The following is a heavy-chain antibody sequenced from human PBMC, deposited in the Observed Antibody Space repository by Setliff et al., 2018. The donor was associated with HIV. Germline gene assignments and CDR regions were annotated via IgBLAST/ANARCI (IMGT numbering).Heavy chain of an antibody. J-gene: IGHJ4*02. D-gene: IGHD3-10*01. CDR1: GGSISSSSYY. Sequence: SETLSLTCTVSGGSISSSSYYWGWIRQPPGKGLEWIGSIYYSGSTYYNPSLKSRVTISVDTSKNQFSLKLSPVTAADTAVYYCARGYGSGSYYSIYHNYWGQGTLVTVSS. V-gene: IGHV4-39*01. CDR3: ARGYGSGSYYSIYHNY. CDR2: IYYSGST.